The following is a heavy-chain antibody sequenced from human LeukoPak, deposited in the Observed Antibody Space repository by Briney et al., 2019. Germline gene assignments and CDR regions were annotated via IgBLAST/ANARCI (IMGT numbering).Heavy chain of an antibody. CDR1: GFTFRNYA. CDR3: AKDGPYCSSTSCYSDY. Sequence: GGSLRLSCAASGFTFRNYAMTWVCQAPGKGLEWVSSINGGGGSTYYAGSVKGRFTISRDNSRNTLYLQMNSLGAEDTAVYYCAKDGPYCSSTSCYSDYWGQGTLVTVSS. J-gene: IGHJ4*02. D-gene: IGHD2-2*02. V-gene: IGHV3-23*01. CDR2: INGGGGST.